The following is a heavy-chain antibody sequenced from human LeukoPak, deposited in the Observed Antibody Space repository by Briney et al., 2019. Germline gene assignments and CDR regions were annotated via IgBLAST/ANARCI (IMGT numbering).Heavy chain of an antibody. CDR1: GFTFSSYA. D-gene: IGHD7-27*01. V-gene: IGHV3-30-3*02. CDR3: AKFALGKGFDY. Sequence: PGGSLRLSCAASGFTFSSYAMHWVRQAPGKGLEWVAVISYDGSNKYYADSVKGRFTISRDNSKNTLYLQMDSLRAEDTAVYYCAKFALGKGFDYWGQGTLVTVSS. J-gene: IGHJ4*02. CDR2: ISYDGSNK.